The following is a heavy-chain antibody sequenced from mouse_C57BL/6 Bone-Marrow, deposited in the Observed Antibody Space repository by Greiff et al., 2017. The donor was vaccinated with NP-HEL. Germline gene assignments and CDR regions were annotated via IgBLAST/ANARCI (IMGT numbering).Heavy chain of an antibody. CDR2: INPSNGGT. J-gene: IGHJ1*03. D-gene: IGHD2-2*01. CDR3: AREGRWLRRGYLCFDF. V-gene: IGHV1-53*01. Sequence: QVQLQQPGTELVKPGTSVKLSCKSSGYTFTSYWMHWVKQRPGQGLEWIGNINPSNGGTNYKEKFKSKATLTVDKSSSTAYMQLSSLTSDDSAVYFWAREGRWLRRGYLCFDFWGKGTTVTVSS. CDR1: GYTFTSYW.